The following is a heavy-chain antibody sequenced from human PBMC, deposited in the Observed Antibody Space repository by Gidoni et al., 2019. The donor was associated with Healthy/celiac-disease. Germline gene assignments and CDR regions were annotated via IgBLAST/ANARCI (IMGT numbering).Heavy chain of an antibody. CDR3: ATHLCSSTSCAKSGWFDP. V-gene: IGHV1-69*06. CDR1: GGTFSSYA. Sequence: QVQLVQSGAEVTKPGSSVKVSCKASGGTFSSYAISWVRQAPGQGLEWMGGIIPIFGTANYAQKFQGRVTITADKSTSTAYMELSSLRSEDTAVYYCATHLCSSTSCAKSGWFDPWGQGTLVTVSS. CDR2: IIPIFGTA. D-gene: IGHD2-2*01. J-gene: IGHJ5*02.